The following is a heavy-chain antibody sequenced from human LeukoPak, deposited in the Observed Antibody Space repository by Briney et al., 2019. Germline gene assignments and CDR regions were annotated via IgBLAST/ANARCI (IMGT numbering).Heavy chain of an antibody. D-gene: IGHD3-22*01. CDR2: IKPDGSEK. J-gene: IGHJ3*02. CDR1: GFTVSSNY. Sequence: GGSLRLSCAASGFTVSSNYMSWVRQAPGKGLEWVANIKPDGSEKSYVDSVKGRFTISRDNAKNSLYLQMNSLRAEDTAVYYCARSGLLDAFDIWGQGTMVTVSS. CDR3: ARSGLLDAFDI. V-gene: IGHV3-7*01.